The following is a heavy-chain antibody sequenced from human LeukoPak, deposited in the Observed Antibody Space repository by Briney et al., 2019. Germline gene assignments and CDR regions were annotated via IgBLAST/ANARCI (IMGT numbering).Heavy chain of an antibody. CDR3: ARAQGHCSSTSCFYYFDY. CDR2: IWYDGSNK. Sequence: GSLRLSCVASGFTFSSHWMVWVRQAPGKGLEWVAVIWYDGSNKYYADSVKGRFTISRDNSKNTLYLQMNSLRAEDTAVYYCARAQGHCSSTSCFYYFDYWGQGTLVTVSS. V-gene: IGHV3-33*08. CDR1: GFTFSSHW. J-gene: IGHJ4*02. D-gene: IGHD2-2*01.